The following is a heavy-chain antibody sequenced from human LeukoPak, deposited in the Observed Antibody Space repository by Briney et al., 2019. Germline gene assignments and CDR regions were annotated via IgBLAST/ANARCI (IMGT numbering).Heavy chain of an antibody. D-gene: IGHD6-19*01. CDR2: IYHSGST. J-gene: IGHJ3*02. V-gene: IGHV4-30-2*01. CDR1: GGSISSGGYS. CDR3: ARGGNSGIAAFDI. Sequence: SETLSLTCAVSGGSISSGGYSWSWIRQPPGKGLEWIGYIYHSGSTYYNPSLKSRVTISVDRSKNQFSLKLSSVTAADTAVYYCARGGNSGIAAFDIWGQGTMVTVSS.